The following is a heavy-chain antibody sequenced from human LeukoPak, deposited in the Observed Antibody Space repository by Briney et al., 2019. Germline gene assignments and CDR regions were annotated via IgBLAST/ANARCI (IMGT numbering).Heavy chain of an antibody. J-gene: IGHJ4*01. V-gene: IGHV4-34*01. Sequence: SETLSLTCAVYGGSFSNYYWSWIRQPPGKGLEWIGEITHSGSTNYNQSLKSRVSISVDTSKSQFSLRLTSVTAADTAVYYCARIFGEYSDFDYWGQGTLVTVSS. CDR3: ARIFGEYSDFDY. CDR2: ITHSGST. D-gene: IGHD3-10*02. CDR1: GGSFSNYY.